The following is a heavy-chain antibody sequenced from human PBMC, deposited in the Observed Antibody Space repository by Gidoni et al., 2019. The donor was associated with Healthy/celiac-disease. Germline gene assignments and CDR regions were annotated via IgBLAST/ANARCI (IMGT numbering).Heavy chain of an antibody. V-gene: IGHV4-39*01. CDR3: ARQSGLRKWFDP. J-gene: IGHJ5*02. CDR2: IYYSGST. CDR1: GGSISSSSYY. Sequence: QLQLQESGPGLVKPSETLSLTCTVSGGSISSSSYYWGWIRQPPGKGLEWIGSIYYSGSTYYNPSLKRRVTISVDTSKNQFSLKLSSVTAADTAVYYCARQSGLRKWFDPWGQGTLVTVSS. D-gene: IGHD5-12*01.